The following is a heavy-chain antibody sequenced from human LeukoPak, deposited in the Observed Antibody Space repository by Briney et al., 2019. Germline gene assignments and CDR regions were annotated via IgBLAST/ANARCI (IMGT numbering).Heavy chain of an antibody. J-gene: IGHJ6*04. CDR3: ARAQVVLYTDDYGDYRNYYGMDV. D-gene: IGHD4-17*01. CDR1: GGSISSYY. V-gene: IGHV4-59*01. CDR2: IYYSGST. Sequence: SETLSLTWTVSGGSISSYYWSWIRQPPEKGLEWIGYIYYSGSTNYNPSLKSRVTISVDTSKNQFSLKLSSVTAADTAVYYCARAQVVLYTDDYGDYRNYYGMDVWGKGTTVTVSS.